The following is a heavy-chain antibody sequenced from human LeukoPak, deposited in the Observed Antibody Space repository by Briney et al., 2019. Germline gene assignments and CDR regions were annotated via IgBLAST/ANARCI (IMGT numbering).Heavy chain of an antibody. V-gene: IGHV3-21*01. CDR2: ISSSSSYI. J-gene: IGHJ4*02. Sequence: GGSLRLSCVASGFTFSSYSMNWGRQAPGEGREWVSSISSSSSYIYYADSVKDRFTISRDNAKNSLYLQMNSLRAEDTAVYYCARGLGPFFDYWGQGTLVTVSS. CDR1: GFTFSSYS. CDR3: ARGLGPFFDY.